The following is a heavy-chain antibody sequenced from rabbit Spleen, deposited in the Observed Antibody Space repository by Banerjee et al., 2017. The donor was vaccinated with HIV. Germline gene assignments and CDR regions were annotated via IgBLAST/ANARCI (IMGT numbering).Heavy chain of an antibody. CDR2: FGPVFGFT. D-gene: IGHD4-1*01. V-gene: IGHV1S7*01. Sequence: ESGGGLVKPEGSLKLSCKASGSDFSTYYMNWVRQAPGRGLEWVGFFGPVFGFTNFPNRGNGQFPISSHNAQNTLFLQLNSLTAADTATYFCVREVAARFSLWGQGTLVTVS. J-gene: IGHJ4*01. CDR1: GSDFSTYY. CDR3: VREVAARFSL.